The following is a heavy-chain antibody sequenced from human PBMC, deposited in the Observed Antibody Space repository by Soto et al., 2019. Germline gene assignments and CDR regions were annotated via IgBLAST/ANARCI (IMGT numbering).Heavy chain of an antibody. V-gene: IGHV2-5*02. CDR1: GFSLSTSGVG. D-gene: IGHD3-3*01. CDR3: EHRPQARDDFWSGKGWFDP. Sequence: QITLKESGPTLVKPTQTLTLTCTFSGFSLSTSGVGVGWIRQPPGKALEWLALIYWDDDKRYSPSLKSRLTITKDTSKNQVVLTMTNMDPVDTATYYCEHRPQARDDFWSGKGWFDPWGQGTLVTVSS. J-gene: IGHJ5*02. CDR2: IYWDDDK.